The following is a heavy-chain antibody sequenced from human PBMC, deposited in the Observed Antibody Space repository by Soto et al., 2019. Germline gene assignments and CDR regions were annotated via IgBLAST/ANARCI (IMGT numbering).Heavy chain of an antibody. CDR3: ARGRYGDY. J-gene: IGHJ4*02. CDR2: ISAHNGNT. Sequence: QVHLVQSGAEVKKPGASVKVSCQGSGYAFTTYGITWVRQAPGQGLEWMGWISAHNGNTNYAQKLQGRVTVTRDTSTSTAYMELRSLRYADTAVSYCARGRYGDYWGQGALVNVSS. D-gene: IGHD1-1*01. V-gene: IGHV1-18*01. CDR1: GYAFTTYG.